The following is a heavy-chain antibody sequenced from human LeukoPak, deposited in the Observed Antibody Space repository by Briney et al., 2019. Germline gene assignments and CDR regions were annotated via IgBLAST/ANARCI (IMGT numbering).Heavy chain of an antibody. J-gene: IGHJ4*02. CDR1: GFTFEDFG. Sequence: PGGSLRLSCGGFGFTFEDFGMRWVRQRPGKGLEWVSLISGDGSMTHYADSVKGRFTISRDNTKNSLYLQMNSLRTEDTAFYYCAKDAPYNGRVFDSWGQGTLVTVSS. CDR2: ISGDGSMT. V-gene: IGHV3-43*02. D-gene: IGHD5-12*01. CDR3: AKDAPYNGRVFDS.